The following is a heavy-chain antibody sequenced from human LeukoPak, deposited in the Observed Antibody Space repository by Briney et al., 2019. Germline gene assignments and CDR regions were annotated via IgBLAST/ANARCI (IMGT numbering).Heavy chain of an antibody. D-gene: IGHD5-12*01. CDR2: ISGSGGST. J-gene: IGHJ4*02. V-gene: IGHV3-23*01. Sequence: PGASLRLSCAASGYKFNSYAMVWVRQAPGKGLEWVSAISGSGGSTYYADSVKGRFTISRDNSKNTLYLQMNSLRAEDTAVYYCAKEAATITDLVDYWGQGTLVTVSS. CDR3: AKEAATITDLVDY. CDR1: GYKFNSYA.